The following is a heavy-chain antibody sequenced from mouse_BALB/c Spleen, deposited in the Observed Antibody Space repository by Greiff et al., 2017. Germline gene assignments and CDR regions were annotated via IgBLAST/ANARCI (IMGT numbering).Heavy chain of an antibody. CDR1: GYTFTSYW. V-gene: IGHV1-7*01. CDR2: INPSTGYT. Sequence: QVQLQQSGAELAKPGASVKMSCKASGYTFTSYWMHWVKQRPGQGLEWIGYINPSTGYTEYNQKFKDKATLTADKSSSTAYMQLSSLTSEDSAVYYCARTITIDYWGQGTTLTVSS. J-gene: IGHJ2*01. D-gene: IGHD2-4*01. CDR3: ARTITIDY.